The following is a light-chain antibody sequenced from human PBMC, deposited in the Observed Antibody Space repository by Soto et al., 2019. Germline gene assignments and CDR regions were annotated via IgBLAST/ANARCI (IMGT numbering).Light chain of an antibody. V-gene: IGLV2-8*01. CDR3: SSYAGRNNLRV. CDR1: SSDVGGYNY. Sequence: QSALTQPPSASGSPGQSVTISCTGTSSDVGGYNYVSWYQQHPGKAPKLMIYEVSKRPSGVPDRFSGSKSGNTASLTVSGLQAEDEADYYCSSYAGRNNLRVFGGGTKVTVL. CDR2: EVS. J-gene: IGLJ2*01.